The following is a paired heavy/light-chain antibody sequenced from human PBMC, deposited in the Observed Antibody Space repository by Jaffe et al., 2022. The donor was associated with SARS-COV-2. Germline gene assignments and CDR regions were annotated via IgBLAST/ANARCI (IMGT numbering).Heavy chain of an antibody. Sequence: QVQLVQSGAEVKKPGSSVKVSCKASGGTFSSYAFSWVRQAPGQGLEWMGVIIPIFGAPNYAQKLQGRVTITADESTSTVYMELSSLRSEDTAVYYCARAPEPDSSGYYLGEGVVYFHHWGQGTLVTVSS. J-gene: IGHJ1*01. D-gene: IGHD3-22*01. CDR3: ARAPEPDSSGYYLGEGVVYFHH. CDR2: IIPIFGAP. CDR1: GGTFSSYA. V-gene: IGHV1-69*01.
Light chain of an antibody. CDR2: EAS. CDR1: QTISSR. CDR3: QQYDTYSPDT. Sequence: DIQMTQSPSTLSASVGDRVTITCRASQTISSRLAWYQQKPGKAPKLLIYEASSLESGVPSRFSGSGSGTEFTLTISSLQPDDFASYYCQQYDTYSPDTFGQGTKLEIK. V-gene: IGKV1-5*03. J-gene: IGKJ2*01.